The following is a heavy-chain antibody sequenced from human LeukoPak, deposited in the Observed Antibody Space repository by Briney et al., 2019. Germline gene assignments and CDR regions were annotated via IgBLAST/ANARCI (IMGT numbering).Heavy chain of an antibody. CDR1: GFTFSGHS. CDR2: ISGSSSFI. J-gene: IGHJ6*04. Sequence: GGSLRLSCAASGFTFSGHSMNWVRQAPGKGLEWVSSISGSSSFIYYADSMKGRFTISRDNAKNSLFLQMNSLRAEDTAVYYCARGITGSGWGNYYYYYGMDVWGKGTTVTVSS. D-gene: IGHD6-19*01. CDR3: ARGITGSGWGNYYYYYGMDV. V-gene: IGHV3-21*01.